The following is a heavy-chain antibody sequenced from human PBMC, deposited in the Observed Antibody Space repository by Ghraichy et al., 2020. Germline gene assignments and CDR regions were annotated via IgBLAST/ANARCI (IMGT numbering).Heavy chain of an antibody. V-gene: IGHV3-64D*09. CDR3: VKGRITGTTSAFDY. J-gene: IGHJ4*02. Sequence: GSLRLSCSASGFTFSSYAMYWVRQAPGKGLEYVSAISSNGVSTYYADSMKGRFTMSRDNSKNTLYLQMSSLRAEDTAVYYCVKGRITGTTSAFDYWGQGTLVTVSS. D-gene: IGHD1-7*01. CDR2: ISSNGVST. CDR1: GFTFSSYA.